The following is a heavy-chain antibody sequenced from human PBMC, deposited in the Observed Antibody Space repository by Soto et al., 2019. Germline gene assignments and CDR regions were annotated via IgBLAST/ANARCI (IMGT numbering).Heavy chain of an antibody. CDR1: GGTICSYD. J-gene: IGHJ4*02. CDR3: ARGSVVPDRWFDY. CDR2: IYYSGST. D-gene: IGHD2-2*01. V-gene: IGHV4-59*01. Sequence: PSETQSLAWTVCGGTICSYDWVWFLQPPGKGLEWIGYIYYSGSTNYNPSLKSRVTISVDTSKNQFSLKLSSVTAADTAVYYCARGSVVPDRWFDYWGQGTLVTVSS.